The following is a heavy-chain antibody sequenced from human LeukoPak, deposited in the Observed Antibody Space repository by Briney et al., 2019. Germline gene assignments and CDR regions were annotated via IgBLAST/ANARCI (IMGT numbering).Heavy chain of an antibody. Sequence: KPSETLSLTCTVSGGSISSYYWSWIRQAAGKGLEWIGRIYTSGSTNYNPSLKSRVTMSIDTPKNQLSLKLSSVTAADTAVYYCATYRPGSGYADYWGQGTLVTVSS. CDR2: IYTSGST. D-gene: IGHD3-3*01. CDR1: GGSISSYY. V-gene: IGHV4-4*07. J-gene: IGHJ4*02. CDR3: ATYRPGSGYADY.